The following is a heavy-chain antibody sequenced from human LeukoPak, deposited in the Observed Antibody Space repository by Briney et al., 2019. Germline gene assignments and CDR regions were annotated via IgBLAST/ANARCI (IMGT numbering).Heavy chain of an antibody. CDR1: GFTFSSYA. V-gene: IGHV3-23*01. J-gene: IGHJ6*03. Sequence: PGGSLRLSCAASGFTFSSYAMSWVRQAPGKGLEWVSAISGSGGSTYYADSVKGRFTISRDNSKNTLYLQMNSLRAEDTAVYYCAKEITMTHYYYYYMDVWGKGTTVTVSS. CDR3: AKEITMTHYYYYYMDV. CDR2: ISGSGGST. D-gene: IGHD3-22*01.